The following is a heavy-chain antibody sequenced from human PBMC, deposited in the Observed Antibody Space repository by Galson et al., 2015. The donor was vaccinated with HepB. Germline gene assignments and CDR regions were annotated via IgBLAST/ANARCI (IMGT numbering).Heavy chain of an antibody. V-gene: IGHV4-39*01. CDR2: IYYSGSA. CDR3: ARRYNLYQFDF. Sequence: LSLTCTVSGGSISSSSYYWGWIRQPPGKGLEWIANIYYSGSAYYNPSLKSRVTMSVDTSTNQFSLKLTSVTAADTAVYYCARRYNLYQFDFWGQGTLVTVSS. D-gene: IGHD1-1*01. CDR1: GGSISSSSYY. J-gene: IGHJ4*02.